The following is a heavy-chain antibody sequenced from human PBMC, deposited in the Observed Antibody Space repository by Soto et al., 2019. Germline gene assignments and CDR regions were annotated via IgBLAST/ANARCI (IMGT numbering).Heavy chain of an antibody. J-gene: IGHJ5*02. CDR1: GGSISSGDYS. CDR3: ARLVYYGSGSYWWFDP. Sequence: SETLSLTCTVSGGSISSGDYSWSWIRQSPGKGLEWIGYVYSGGGTNYSPSFMGRVTISVDTTDNQFSLKLNSVTAADVAVYYCARLVYYGSGSYWWFDPWGQGTLVTVSS. CDR2: VYSGGGT. V-gene: IGHV4-61*08. D-gene: IGHD3-10*01.